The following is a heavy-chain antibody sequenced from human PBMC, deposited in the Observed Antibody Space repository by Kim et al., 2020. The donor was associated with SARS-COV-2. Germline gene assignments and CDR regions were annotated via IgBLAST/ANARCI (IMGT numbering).Heavy chain of an antibody. CDR2: IYYSGST. D-gene: IGHD6-19*01. V-gene: IGHV4-39*01. Sequence: SETLSLTCTVSGGSISSSSYYWGWIRQPPGKGLVWIGSIYYSGSTYYNPSLKSRVTISVDTSKNQFSLKLSSVTAADRAVYYCTRQPRIAVAGAGWFDPWGQGTLVTDSS. CDR3: TRQPRIAVAGAGWFDP. J-gene: IGHJ5*02. CDR1: GGSISSSSYY.